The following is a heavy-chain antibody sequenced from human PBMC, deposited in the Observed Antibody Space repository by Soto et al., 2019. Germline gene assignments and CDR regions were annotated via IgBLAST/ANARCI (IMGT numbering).Heavy chain of an antibody. CDR3: ATDPQGYLSGGYGVLDN. J-gene: IGHJ4*02. CDR2: INGGNGKT. Sequence: QVQIVQSGAEVKKPGASVKVSCQASGFTFSDYAIHWVRQAPGQRLEWMGWINGGNGKTKYSQKLQGRVTITRDCSASTAYMERSSLTSEDTAVYYCATDPQGYLSGGYGVLDNWGQGTLVSVSS. D-gene: IGHD6-19*01. V-gene: IGHV1-3*01. CDR1: GFTFSDYA.